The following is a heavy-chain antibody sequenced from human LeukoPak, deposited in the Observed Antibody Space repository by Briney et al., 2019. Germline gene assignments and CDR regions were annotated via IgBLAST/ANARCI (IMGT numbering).Heavy chain of an antibody. V-gene: IGHV4-59*08. D-gene: IGHD3-10*01. Sequence: PSETLSLTCTVSGGSISSYYWSWIRQPPGKGLEWIGYIYYSGSTNYNPSLKSRVTISVDTSKNQFSLKLSSVTAADTAVYYCARHYYGSGSPAAFDIWGQGTMVTVSS. CDR2: IYYSGST. CDR3: ARHYYGSGSPAAFDI. J-gene: IGHJ3*02. CDR1: GGSISSYY.